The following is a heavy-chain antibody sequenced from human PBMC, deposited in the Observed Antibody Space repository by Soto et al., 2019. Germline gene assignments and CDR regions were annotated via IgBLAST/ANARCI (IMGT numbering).Heavy chain of an antibody. CDR3: ARLDRTRLRFDY. CDR2: IYYSGST. D-gene: IGHD5-18*01. Sequence: SETLSLTCTVSGGSISSGGYYWSWIRQHPGKGLEWIGYIYYSGSTYYNPSLKSRVTISVDTSKNQFSLKLSSVTAADTAVYYCARLDRTRLRFDYWGQGTPVTVSS. V-gene: IGHV4-31*02. J-gene: IGHJ4*02. CDR1: GGSISSGGYY.